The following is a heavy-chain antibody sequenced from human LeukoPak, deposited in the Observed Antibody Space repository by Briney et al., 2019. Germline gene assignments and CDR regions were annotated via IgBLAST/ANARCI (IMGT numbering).Heavy chain of an antibody. V-gene: IGHV4-39*01. D-gene: IGHD6-13*01. CDR3: ARAVIAAAGHNPLPFDY. J-gene: IGHJ4*02. CDR2: IYYSGNT. CDR1: GDSISTSNSY. Sequence: SETLSLTCTVSGDSISTSNSYWGWIRQPPGKGLEWIGSIYYSGNTYYNASLKSRVTISVDTSKNQFSLKLISVTAADTAVYYCARAVIAAAGHNPLPFDYWGQGTLVTVSS.